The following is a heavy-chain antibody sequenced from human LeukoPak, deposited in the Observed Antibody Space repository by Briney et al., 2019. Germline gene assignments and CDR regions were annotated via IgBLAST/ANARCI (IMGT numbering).Heavy chain of an antibody. D-gene: IGHD5-18*01. CDR2: IYHSGST. J-gene: IGHJ4*02. Sequence: PSETLSLTCTVSGYSISSGYYWGWIRQPPGKGLEWIGSIYHSGSTYYNPSLKSRVTISVDTSKNQFSLKLSSVTAADTAVYYCARGGDSYGPEIDYWGQGTLVTVSS. CDR1: GYSISSGYY. V-gene: IGHV4-38-2*02. CDR3: ARGGDSYGPEIDY.